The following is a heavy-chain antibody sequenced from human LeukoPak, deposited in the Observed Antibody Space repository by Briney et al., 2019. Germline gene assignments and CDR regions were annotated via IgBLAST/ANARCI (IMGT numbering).Heavy chain of an antibody. Sequence: PGGSLRLSCVASGFTFNSYTMNWVRQAPGKGLQWVSSISSSSNNIYYADSVKGRFTISRDNAKNSLYLQMNSLRAEDTAVYFCARGPTTDYWGQGTLVTVSS. CDR2: ISSSSNNI. V-gene: IGHV3-21*01. J-gene: IGHJ4*02. CDR1: GFTFNSYT. CDR3: ARGPTTDY. D-gene: IGHD5-12*01.